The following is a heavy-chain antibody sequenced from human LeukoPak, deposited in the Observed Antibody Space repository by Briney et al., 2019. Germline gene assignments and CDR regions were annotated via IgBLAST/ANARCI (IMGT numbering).Heavy chain of an antibody. CDR3: ARGGDSNYYYYMDV. CDR2: INPSGGST. Sequence: ASVKVSCKAFGHSLTSYSMHWVRQAPGQGLEWMGIINPSGGSTSYAQKFQGRVTMTRDTSTSTVYMEVTSLRSEDTAVYYCARGGDSNYYYYMDVWGKGTTVTVSS. CDR1: GHSLTSYS. D-gene: IGHD3-16*01. V-gene: IGHV1-46*01. J-gene: IGHJ6*03.